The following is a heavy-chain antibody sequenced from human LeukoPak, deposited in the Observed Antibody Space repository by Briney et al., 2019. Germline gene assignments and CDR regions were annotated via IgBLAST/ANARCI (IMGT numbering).Heavy chain of an antibody. CDR2: IYSGGIT. CDR3: ARDLNSFQAYGMDV. J-gene: IGHJ6*02. D-gene: IGHD5-18*01. CDR1: GFTVSSNY. V-gene: IGHV3-66*01. Sequence: GGSLRLSCAASGFTVSSNYMSWVRQAPGRGLEWVSVIYSGGITYYADSVKGRFTISRDNSKNTLYLQMNSLRAEDTAVYYCARDLNSFQAYGMDVWGQGTTVTVSS.